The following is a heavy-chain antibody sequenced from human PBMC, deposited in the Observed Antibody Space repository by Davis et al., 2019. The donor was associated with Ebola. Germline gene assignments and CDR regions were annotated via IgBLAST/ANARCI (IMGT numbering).Heavy chain of an antibody. V-gene: IGHV7-4-1*02. J-gene: IGHJ4*02. CDR1: GYTFTNYY. D-gene: IGHD3-22*01. Sequence: ASVKVSCKASGYTFTNYYMHWVRQAPGQGLEWLGWINTNTGNPTYAQGFTGRFVFSLDTSVSTAYLQISSLKAEDTAVYYCARDRDSSGYSSSIDYWGQGTLVTVSS. CDR3: ARDRDSSGYSSSIDY. CDR2: INTNTGNP.